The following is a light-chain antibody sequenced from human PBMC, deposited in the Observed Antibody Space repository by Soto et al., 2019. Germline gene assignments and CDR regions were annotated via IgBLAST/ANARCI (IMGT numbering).Light chain of an antibody. CDR1: QSVSSY. V-gene: IGKV3-11*01. CDR3: QERNRWPRGT. CDR2: DAS. J-gene: IGKJ4*01. Sequence: EIVLTQSPATLSLSPWERATLSCRARQSVSSYLAWYQQKPGQAPRLLLYDASDRAPGIPARFSGSGSGTDFTLTISSLEPEDFAVYFCQERNRWPRGTFGAGTKVDIK.